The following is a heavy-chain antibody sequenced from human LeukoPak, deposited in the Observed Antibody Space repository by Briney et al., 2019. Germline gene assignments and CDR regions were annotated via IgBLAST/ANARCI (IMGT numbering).Heavy chain of an antibody. V-gene: IGHV4-34*01. Sequence: SETLSLTCAVYGGSFSGYYWSWIRQPPGKGLEWIGEINHSGSTYYNPSLKSRVTISVDRSKNQFSLKLSSVTAADTAVYYCARVWAPPGVLDPWGQGTLVTVSS. CDR1: GGSFSGYY. D-gene: IGHD3-10*01. CDR3: ARVWAPPGVLDP. J-gene: IGHJ5*02. CDR2: INHSGST.